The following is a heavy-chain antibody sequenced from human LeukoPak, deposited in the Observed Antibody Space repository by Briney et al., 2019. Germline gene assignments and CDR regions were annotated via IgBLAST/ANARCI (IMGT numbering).Heavy chain of an antibody. CDR3: ARGGDSSSWYNWFDP. V-gene: IGHV3-33*01. J-gene: IGHJ5*02. CDR2: IWYDGSNK. CDR1: GFTFSSYG. D-gene: IGHD6-13*01. Sequence: PGRSLRLSCAASGFTFSSYGMHWVRQAPGKGLEWVAVIWYDGSNKYYAGSVKGRFTISRDNSKNTLYLQMNSLRAEDTAVYYCARGGDSSSWYNWFDPWGQGTLVTVSS.